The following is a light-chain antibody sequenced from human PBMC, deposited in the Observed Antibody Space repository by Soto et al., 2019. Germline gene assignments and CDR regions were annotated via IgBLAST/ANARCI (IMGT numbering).Light chain of an antibody. CDR1: ETIYNF. V-gene: IGKV3-11*01. CDR3: QHRGAWPPYT. Sequence: EIVLTQSPATLSLSPGDRATLSCRASETIYNFLAWYQQKPGQAPRLLLYSASDRATGVPARFSGSGSGTDFTLTISGLEPEDFAVYYCQHRGAWPPYTFGQGTKLDIK. CDR2: SAS. J-gene: IGKJ2*01.